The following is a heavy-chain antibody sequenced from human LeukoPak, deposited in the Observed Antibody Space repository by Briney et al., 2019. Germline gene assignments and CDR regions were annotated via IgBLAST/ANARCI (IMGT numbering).Heavy chain of an antibody. CDR2: IKQDGSEK. J-gene: IGHJ4*02. V-gene: IGHV3-7*01. D-gene: IGHD1-26*01. CDR3: ARVQWELRGVGSYFEY. Sequence: GGSLRLSCAASGFTFSNYWMTWVRQAPGKGLEWVADIKQDGSEKLYVNSVRGRFTISRDNAKMSLFLQMNSLRAEDTAVYYCARVQWELRGVGSYFEYWGQGALVTVSS. CDR1: GFTFSNYW.